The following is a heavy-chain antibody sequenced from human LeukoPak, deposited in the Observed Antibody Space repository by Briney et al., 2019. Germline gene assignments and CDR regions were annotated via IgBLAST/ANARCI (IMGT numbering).Heavy chain of an antibody. CDR3: AQGPLHYIHGTHYFDY. Sequence: GGSLRLSCAASGFTFSSYGMSWVRQAPGKGLEWVSGISNNGDSTHYADSVMGRFTISRDNSKSTLYLQMNSLRAEDTAVYYCAQGPLHYIHGTHYFDYWGQGTLVTVSS. CDR2: ISNNGDST. J-gene: IGHJ4*02. D-gene: IGHD1-14*01. V-gene: IGHV3-23*01. CDR1: GFTFSSYG.